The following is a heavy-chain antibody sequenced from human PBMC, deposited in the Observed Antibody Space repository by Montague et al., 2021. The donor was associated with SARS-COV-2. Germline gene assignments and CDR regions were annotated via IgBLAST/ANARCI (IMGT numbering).Heavy chain of an antibody. CDR1: GFTFSSYW. CDR3: ARDTYYYGSGSYYYGMDV. J-gene: IGHJ6*02. CDR2: IKQDGSEK. Sequence: SLRLYCAASGFTFSSYWMGWVRQAPGKGLEWVANIKQDGSEKYYVDSVKGRFTISRDNAKNSLYLQMNSLRAEDTAVYYCARDTYYYGSGSYYYGMDVWGQGTTVTVSS. D-gene: IGHD3-10*01. V-gene: IGHV3-7*01.